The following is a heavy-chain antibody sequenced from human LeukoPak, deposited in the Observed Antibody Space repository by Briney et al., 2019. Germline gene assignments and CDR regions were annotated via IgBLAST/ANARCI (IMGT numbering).Heavy chain of an antibody. D-gene: IGHD5-18*01. CDR1: GYSFTSYW. J-gene: IGHJ5*02. V-gene: IGHV5-51*01. CDR2: IYPGDSDT. Sequence: PGESLKISCKGSGYSFTSYWIGWVRQMPGKGLEWMGIIYPGDSDTRYSPSFQGQVTISADKSISTAYLQWSSLKASDTAMYYCAVSRGYSYGPNWFDPWGQGTLVTVSS. CDR3: AVSRGYSYGPNWFDP.